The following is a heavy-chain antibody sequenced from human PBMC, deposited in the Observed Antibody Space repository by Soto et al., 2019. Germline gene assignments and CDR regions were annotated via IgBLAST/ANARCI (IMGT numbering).Heavy chain of an antibody. Sequence: SETLSLTCAVYGGSFSGYYWSWIRQPPGKGLEWIGEINHSGSTNYNPSLKSRVTISVDTSKNQLSLKLSSVTAADTAVYYCARVLTYYDYVWGSPGKDAFDIWGQGTMVTVSS. J-gene: IGHJ3*02. V-gene: IGHV4-34*01. CDR1: GGSFSGYY. CDR3: ARVLTYYDYVWGSPGKDAFDI. D-gene: IGHD3-16*01. CDR2: INHSGST.